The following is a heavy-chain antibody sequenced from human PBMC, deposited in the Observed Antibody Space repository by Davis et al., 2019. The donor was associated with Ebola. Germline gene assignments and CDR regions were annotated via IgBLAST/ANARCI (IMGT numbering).Heavy chain of an antibody. J-gene: IGHJ5*02. CDR3: AARNNWFDP. D-gene: IGHD6-6*01. Sequence: GESLKISCAASGFTFSSYGMHWVRQAPGKGLEWVAVIWYDGSNKYYADSVKGRFTISRDNSKNTLYLQMNSLRAEDTAVYYCAARNNWFDPWGQGTLVTVSS. V-gene: IGHV3-33*01. CDR1: GFTFSSYG. CDR2: IWYDGSNK.